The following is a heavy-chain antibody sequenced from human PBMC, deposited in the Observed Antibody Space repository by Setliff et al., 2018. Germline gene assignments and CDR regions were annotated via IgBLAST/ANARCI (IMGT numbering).Heavy chain of an antibody. CDR3: AKDRWGYADP. D-gene: IGHD2-2*01. CDR2: IHYGGGHI. CDR1: GFTFSTSA. J-gene: IGHJ5*02. Sequence: QPGGSLRLSCATSGFTFSTSAMHWLRQSPDNRLEWPAYIHYGGGHIQYADSVKGRFTVSRDNAMDTLFLQMNGLTTDDTAKYFCAKDRWGYADPWGQGTLVTVSS. V-gene: IGHV3-30*02.